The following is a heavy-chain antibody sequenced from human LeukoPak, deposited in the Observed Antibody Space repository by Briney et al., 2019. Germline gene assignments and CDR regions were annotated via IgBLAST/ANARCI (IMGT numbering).Heavy chain of an antibody. CDR3: ARSYSNYVD. D-gene: IGHD4-11*01. V-gene: IGHV4-61*09. CDR1: GGSMRGGTDD. Sequence: PSQTLSLTCTVSGGSMRGGTDDWSWIRRPAGKGLEWLGHIDTSGSTNYNPSIKSRVTISVNTSKNQYSLKLRSVTAADTAVYYCARSYSNYVDWGQGTLVTVSS. CDR2: IDTSGST. J-gene: IGHJ4*02.